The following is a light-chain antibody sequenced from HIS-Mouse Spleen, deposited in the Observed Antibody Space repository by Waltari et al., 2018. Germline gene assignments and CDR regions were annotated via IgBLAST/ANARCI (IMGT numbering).Light chain of an antibody. Sequence: EIVLTQSPATLSLSPGERATLSCRASQSVSSYLAWYQQKPGQAPRLLIYDASNRATGIPARFSGSGSETDFTLTISSPEPEDFAVYYCQQRSNWPLTFGVGTKVEIK. V-gene: IGKV3-11*01. CDR1: QSVSSY. CDR2: DAS. J-gene: IGKJ4*01. CDR3: QQRSNWPLT.